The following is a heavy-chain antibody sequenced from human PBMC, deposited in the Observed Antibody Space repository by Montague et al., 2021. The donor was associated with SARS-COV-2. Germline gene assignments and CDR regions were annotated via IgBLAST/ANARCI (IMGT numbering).Heavy chain of an antibody. Sequence: SRRLSCAASGFTVSSNYMSWVRQAPGKGLEWVSVIYSGGSTYYAYSVKGRFTISRHNSKNTLYLQMNSLRAEDTAVYYCARGPFDWNYLDYYYYMDVWGKGTTVTVSS. CDR1: GFTVSSNY. CDR3: ARGPFDWNYLDYYYYMDV. CDR2: IYSGGST. V-gene: IGHV3-53*04. J-gene: IGHJ6*03. D-gene: IGHD1-7*01.